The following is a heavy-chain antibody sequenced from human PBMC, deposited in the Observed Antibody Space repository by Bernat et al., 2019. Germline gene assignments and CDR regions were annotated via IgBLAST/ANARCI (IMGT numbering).Heavy chain of an antibody. Sequence: QITLKESGPTLVKPTQTLTLTCSFSGFSLSTTGVGVGWIRQPPGKALEWLVLIYWDDDRRYSPSLKSRLTIAKDTSKNQVVLTMANIDPVDTATYYCAHRLTVRGEVAAFDIWGQGTMVTVSS. J-gene: IGHJ3*02. CDR2: IYWDDDR. CDR3: AHRLTVRGEVAAFDI. V-gene: IGHV2-5*02. CDR1: GFSLSTTGVG. D-gene: IGHD4-17*01.